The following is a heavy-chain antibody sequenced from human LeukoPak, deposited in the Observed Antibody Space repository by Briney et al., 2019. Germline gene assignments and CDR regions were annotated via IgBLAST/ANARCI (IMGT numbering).Heavy chain of an antibody. CDR2: MNPNSGNT. CDR1: GYTFTSYD. J-gene: IGHJ6*02. D-gene: IGHD3-16*02. V-gene: IGHV1-8*01. Sequence: GASVKVSCKASGYTFTSYDINWVRQATGQGLEWMGWMNPNSGNTGYAQKFQGRVTVTRNTSISTAYVELSSLRSEDTAVYYCARGLSSRFIYGAYGMDVWGQGTTVTVSS. CDR3: ARGLSSRFIYGAYGMDV.